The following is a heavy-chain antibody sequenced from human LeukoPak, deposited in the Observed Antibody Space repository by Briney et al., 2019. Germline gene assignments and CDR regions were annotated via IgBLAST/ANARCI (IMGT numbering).Heavy chain of an antibody. CDR3: AKDGAYGGIYYYFNL. V-gene: IGHV3-48*01. CDR1: GFTFSRYS. CDR2: ISGSANVL. D-gene: IGHD1-26*01. J-gene: IGHJ1*01. Sequence: GGSLTLSCAASGFTFSRYSMNWVRQAPGKGLEWVSYISGSANVLYYADSVKGRFTISRVNAKHTLFLQMNSLRVEDTAVYYCAKDGAYGGIYYYFNLWGQGTLVTVSS.